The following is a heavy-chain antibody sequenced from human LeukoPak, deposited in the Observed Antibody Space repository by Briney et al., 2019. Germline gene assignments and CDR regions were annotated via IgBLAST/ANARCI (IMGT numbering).Heavy chain of an antibody. CDR1: GGSFSGYY. D-gene: IGHD3-3*01. CDR2: INHSGST. CDR3: ASLRFGSDY. J-gene: IGHJ4*02. V-gene: IGHV4-34*01. Sequence: PSETLSLTCAVYGGSFSGYYWSWISQPPGKGLEWIGEINHSGSTNYNPSLKSRVTISVDTSENQFSLKLSSVTAADTAVYYCASLRFGSDYWGQGTLVTVSS.